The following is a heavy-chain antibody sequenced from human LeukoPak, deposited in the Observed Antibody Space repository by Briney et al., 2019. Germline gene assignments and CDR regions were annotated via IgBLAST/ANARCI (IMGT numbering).Heavy chain of an antibody. CDR3: AKDIVPSGRVSVTAFDI. Sequence: PGGSLRLSCAVSGFTFSSYWMSWVRQAPGKGLEWVANIKQDGSEKYYVDSVKGRFTISRDNANNSLYLQMNSLRVEDTALYYCAKDIVPSGRVSVTAFDIWGQGTMVTVSS. J-gene: IGHJ3*02. V-gene: IGHV3-7*03. D-gene: IGHD3-16*02. CDR2: IKQDGSEK. CDR1: GFTFSSYW.